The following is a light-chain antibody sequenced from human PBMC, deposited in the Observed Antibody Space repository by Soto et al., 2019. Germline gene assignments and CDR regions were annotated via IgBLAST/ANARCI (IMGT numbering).Light chain of an antibody. CDR3: QQYDMYSYT. J-gene: IGKJ2*01. V-gene: IGKV1-5*03. Sequence: IQMTQSPSRLSASVGDRVTITCQASQTISNRVAWYQHQPGKPPRLLIYETSTLQSGVPSRFRGSGSGTEFTLTISSLRPGDSASYYCQQYDMYSYTFAQGTKLEIK. CDR2: ETS. CDR1: QTISNR.